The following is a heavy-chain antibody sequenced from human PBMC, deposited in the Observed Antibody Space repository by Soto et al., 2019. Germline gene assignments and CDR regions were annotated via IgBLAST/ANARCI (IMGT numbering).Heavy chain of an antibody. V-gene: IGHV4-39*07. CDR2: IYYSGST. CDR1: GGSISSSSYY. D-gene: IGHD6-19*01. CDR3: ARDGSGLPTRYYGMDV. J-gene: IGHJ6*02. Sequence: SETLSLTCTVSGGSISSSSYYWGWIRQPPGKGLEWIGSIYYSGSTYYNPSLKSRVTISVDTSKNQFSLKLSSVTAADTAVYYCARDGSGLPTRYYGMDVWGQGTTVTVSS.